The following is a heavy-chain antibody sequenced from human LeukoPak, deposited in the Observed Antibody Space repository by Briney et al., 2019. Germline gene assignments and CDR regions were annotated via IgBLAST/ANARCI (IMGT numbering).Heavy chain of an antibody. CDR1: GDSISSGDYY. D-gene: IGHD2-2*02. J-gene: IGHJ6*02. CDR2: IYDSGST. Sequence: PSQTLSLTCTVAGDSISSGDYYWGGIRQPPGKGLEWIGYIYDSGSTYYNPSVKSRFTISVDTSKTQFSLKLSSVTAADTAVYYCARDIRLYPGYDYGMDVWGQGTTVTVSS. V-gene: IGHV4-30-4*01. CDR3: ARDIRLYPGYDYGMDV.